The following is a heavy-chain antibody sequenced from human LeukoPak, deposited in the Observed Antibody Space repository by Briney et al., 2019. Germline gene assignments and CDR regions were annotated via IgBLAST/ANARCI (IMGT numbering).Heavy chain of an antibody. CDR1: GGSISSYY. D-gene: IGHD6-13*01. CDR3: ARHEHASSWSPPGYFDL. V-gene: IGHV4-4*07. Sequence: ETLSLTCTVSGGSISSYYWSWIRQPAGKGLEWIGRIYTSGSTDYNPSLKSRVTMSVDTSKNQFSLRLSSVTAADTAIYYCARHEHASSWSPPGYFDLWGRGTLVTVSS. J-gene: IGHJ2*01. CDR2: IYTSGST.